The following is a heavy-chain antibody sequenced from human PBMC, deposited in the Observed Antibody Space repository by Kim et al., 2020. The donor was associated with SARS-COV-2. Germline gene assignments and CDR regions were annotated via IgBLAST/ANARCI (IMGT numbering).Heavy chain of an antibody. J-gene: IGHJ2*01. CDR3: ARDHREWLHYTYNLYF. CDR2: IYYSGST. CDR1: GGSISSYY. V-gene: IGHV4-59*01. D-gene: IGHD3-3*01. Sequence: SETLSLTCTVSGGSISSYYWSWIRPPPGQGQEWLGYIYYSGSTNYNPSLKSRVTISVDTSKYKFSLTLSFVTAADTAVYYCARDHREWLHYTYNLYF.